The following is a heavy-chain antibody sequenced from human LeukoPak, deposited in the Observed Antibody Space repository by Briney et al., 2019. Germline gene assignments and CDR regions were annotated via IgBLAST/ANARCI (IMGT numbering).Heavy chain of an antibody. J-gene: IGHJ4*02. CDR2: ISRSGTYT. Sequence: GGSLRLSCAASGFTFSDYYMSWIRQAPGEGLECISYISRSGTYTNYADSVKGRFTISRDNAKNSLYLQMNSPRAEDTAVYYCARDLGSSWYVVDYWGQGTLVTVSS. CDR3: ARDLGSSWYVVDY. V-gene: IGHV3-11*05. D-gene: IGHD6-13*01. CDR1: GFTFSDYY.